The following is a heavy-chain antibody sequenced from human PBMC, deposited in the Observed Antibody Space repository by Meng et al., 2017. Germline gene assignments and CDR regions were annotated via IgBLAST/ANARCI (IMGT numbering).Heavy chain of an antibody. D-gene: IGHD2-21*02. V-gene: IGHV1-24*01. J-gene: IGHJ3*02. CDR1: GYTLTELS. CDR2: FDPEDGET. CDR3: ARELVVVTAIRGDRAFDI. Sequence: ASVKVSCKVSGYTLTELSMHWVRQAPGKGLEWMGGFDPEDGETIYAQKFQGRVTMTRDTSISTAYMELSRLRSDDTAVYYCARELVVVTAIRGDRAFDIWGQGTMVTVSS.